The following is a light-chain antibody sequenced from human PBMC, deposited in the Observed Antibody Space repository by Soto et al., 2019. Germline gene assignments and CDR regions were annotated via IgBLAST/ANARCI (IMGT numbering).Light chain of an antibody. CDR3: AAWNNGLSGFV. CDR2: RNN. V-gene: IGLV1-47*01. J-gene: IGLJ1*01. CDR1: SSDIGSNA. Sequence: QSALTQPPSTSRTPGQRFTISCSGSSSDIGSNAVYWYQQLPGTAPKLLIYRNNQRPSGVPDRFSGTKSGTSASLAISGLRSEDEADYYCAAWNNGLSGFVFGTGTMVTVL.